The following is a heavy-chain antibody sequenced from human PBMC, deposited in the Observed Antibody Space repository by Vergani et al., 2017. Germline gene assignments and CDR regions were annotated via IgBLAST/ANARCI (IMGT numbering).Heavy chain of an antibody. D-gene: IGHD2-8*01. CDR1: GYTFTSYY. CDR3: ARVREEDIVLMVYANWFDP. CDR2: INPSGGST. Sequence: QVQLVQSGAEVKKPGASVKVSCKASGYTFTSYYMHWVRQAPGQGLEWMGIINPSGGSTSYAQKFQGRVTMTRDTSTSTVYMELSSLRSEDTAVYYCARVREEDIVLMVYANWFDPWGQGTLVTVSS. V-gene: IGHV1-46*01. J-gene: IGHJ5*02.